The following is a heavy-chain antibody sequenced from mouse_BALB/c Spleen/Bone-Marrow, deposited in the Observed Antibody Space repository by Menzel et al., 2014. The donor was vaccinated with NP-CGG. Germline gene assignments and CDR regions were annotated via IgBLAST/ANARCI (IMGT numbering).Heavy chain of an antibody. Sequence: VQLQQSGAELVKPGASVKLSCTASGFNIKDAYMRWVKQRPAQGLEWIGRIAPANGNTEYDPKFLDKATITADTSSNTAYLQLSSLTSEDTAVYYCARSPGEVNYWGQGTLVTVSA. J-gene: IGHJ3*01. D-gene: IGHD1-3*01. CDR3: ARSPGEVNY. V-gene: IGHV14-3*02. CDR1: GFNIKDAY. CDR2: IAPANGNT.